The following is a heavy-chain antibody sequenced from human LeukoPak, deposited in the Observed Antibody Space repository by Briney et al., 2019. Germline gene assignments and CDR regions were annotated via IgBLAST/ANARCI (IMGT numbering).Heavy chain of an antibody. CDR3: ARRAGAYSHPYDY. CDR2: IYSDNT. CDR1: GFTFSSYW. J-gene: IGHJ4*02. D-gene: IGHD4/OR15-4a*01. V-gene: IGHV3-53*01. Sequence: GGSLRLSCAASGFTFSSYWMSWVRQAPGKGLEWVSFIYSDNTHYSDSVKGRFTISRDNSKNTLYLQMNSLRAEDTAVYYCARRAGAYSHPYDYWGQGTLVTVSS.